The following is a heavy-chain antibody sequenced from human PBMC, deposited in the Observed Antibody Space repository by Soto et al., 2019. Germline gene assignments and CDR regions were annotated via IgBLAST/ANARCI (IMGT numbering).Heavy chain of an antibody. CDR3: AGGDLTGYGFRWFDP. Sequence: ASVKVSCKASGYTFTSYGISWVRQAPGQGLEWMGWISAYNGNTNYAQKLQGRVTMTTDTSTSTAYMELRSLRSDDTAVYYCAGGDLTGYGFRWFDPWGQGTLVTVSS. V-gene: IGHV1-18*01. J-gene: IGHJ5*02. CDR2: ISAYNGNT. D-gene: IGHD3-9*01. CDR1: GYTFTSYG.